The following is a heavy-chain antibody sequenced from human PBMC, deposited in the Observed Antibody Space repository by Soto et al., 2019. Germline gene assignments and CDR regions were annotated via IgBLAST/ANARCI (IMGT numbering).Heavy chain of an antibody. V-gene: IGHV1-69-2*01. Sequence: EVQLLQSGAEVKKPGATVKISCKTSGYSFTDYYIHWVQQAPGKGLEWMGLVDPEDGQTIYAEKFQGGVTIPADTSTDTAYMELNNLPSDDTAVYYCATKSEEGAQFDYWGQGTLVTVSS. J-gene: IGHJ4*02. CDR1: GYSFTDYY. D-gene: IGHD1-26*01. CDR3: ATKSEEGAQFDY. CDR2: VDPEDGQT.